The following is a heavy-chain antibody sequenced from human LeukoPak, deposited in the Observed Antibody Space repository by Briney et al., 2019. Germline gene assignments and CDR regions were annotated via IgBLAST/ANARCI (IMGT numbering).Heavy chain of an antibody. V-gene: IGHV3-11*06. CDR1: GVTFEDYY. CDR2: ISSSSEYI. CDR3: ARDGQFDY. Sequence: GGSLRLSCKGSGVTFEDYYLSWIRQAPGKGLEWVSTISSSSEYIFYRDSLKGRFTVSRDNAKNSLYLQMNSLTAEDTAVYYCARDGQFDYWGQGTLVTVSS. J-gene: IGHJ4*02.